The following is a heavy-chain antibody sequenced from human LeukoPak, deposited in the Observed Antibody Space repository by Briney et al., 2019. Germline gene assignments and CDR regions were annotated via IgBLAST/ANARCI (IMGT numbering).Heavy chain of an antibody. CDR2: IYYSGST. CDR3: ARDLIYYYGSGSGFDY. CDR1: GGSISSSSYY. D-gene: IGHD3-10*01. Sequence: SETLSLTCTVSGGSISSSSYYWGWIRQPPGKGLEWIGSIYYSGSTYYNPSLKSRVTISVDTSKNQFSLKLSSVTAADTAVYYCARDLIYYYGSGSGFDYWGQGTLVTVSS. V-gene: IGHV4-39*07. J-gene: IGHJ4*02.